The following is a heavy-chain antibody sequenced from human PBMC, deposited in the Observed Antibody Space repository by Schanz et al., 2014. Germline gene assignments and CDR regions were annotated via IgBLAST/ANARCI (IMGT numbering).Heavy chain of an antibody. Sequence: VQLVESGGGLIQPGGSLRLSCAVSGFTVSSNYMSWVRQAPGKGLEWVAVIWYDGNNKFYADSVKGRFIISRDNSKNTLYLQMNSLRAEDTAVYYCARDRQQLVGRIGYYYGMDVWGQGTTVTVSS. D-gene: IGHD6-13*01. J-gene: IGHJ6*02. CDR2: IWYDGNNK. CDR3: ARDRQQLVGRIGYYYGMDV. CDR1: GFTVSSNY. V-gene: IGHV3-33*08.